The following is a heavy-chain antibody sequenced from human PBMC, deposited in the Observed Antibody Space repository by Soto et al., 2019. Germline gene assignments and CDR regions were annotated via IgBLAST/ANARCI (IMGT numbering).Heavy chain of an antibody. CDR2: IWYDGSNK. D-gene: IGHD5-12*01. Sequence: QVQLVESGGGVVQPGRSLRLSCAASGFTFSSYGMHWVRQAPGKGLEWVAVIWYDGSNKYYADSVKGRFTISRDNSKNTLYLQMNSLRAEDTAVYYCARPLAVYSGYDHYYYGMDVWGQGTTVTVSS. J-gene: IGHJ6*02. CDR3: ARPLAVYSGYDHYYYGMDV. CDR1: GFTFSSYG. V-gene: IGHV3-33*01.